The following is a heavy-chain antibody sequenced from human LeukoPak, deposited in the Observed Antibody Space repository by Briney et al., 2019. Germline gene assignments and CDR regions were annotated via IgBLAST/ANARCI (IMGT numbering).Heavy chain of an antibody. CDR2: ISYDGSNK. CDR1: GFTFSSYA. CDR3: ARRTPYGMDV. Sequence: PGRSLRLSCAASGFTFSSYAMHWIRQAPGKGLERVAVISYDGSNKYYADSVKGRFTISRDNSKNTLYLQMNSLRAEDTAVYYCARRTPYGMDVWGQGTTVTVSS. V-gene: IGHV3-30-3*01. J-gene: IGHJ6*02.